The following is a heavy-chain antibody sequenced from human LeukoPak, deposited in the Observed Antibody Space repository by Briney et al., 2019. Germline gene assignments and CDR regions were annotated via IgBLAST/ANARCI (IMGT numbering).Heavy chain of an antibody. Sequence: GRSLRLSCVATGFSFSRYGMHWVRQAPGKGLEWVAVMVYDGSNQYYADSVKGRFTISRDTSKNTLFLQMNGLRTEDTAVYYCAKSLLDQYNWNYFDNWGQGTMVTVSS. CDR3: AKSLLDQYNWNYFDN. CDR1: GFSFSRYG. CDR2: MVYDGSNQ. D-gene: IGHD1-20*01. V-gene: IGHV3-30*18. J-gene: IGHJ4*02.